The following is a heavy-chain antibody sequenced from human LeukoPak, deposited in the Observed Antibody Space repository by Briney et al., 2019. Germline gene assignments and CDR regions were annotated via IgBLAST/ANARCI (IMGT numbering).Heavy chain of an antibody. J-gene: IGHJ4*02. CDR3: TRENSSRYFDY. Sequence: ASVTVSCKASGYTLTSYDINWVRQATGQGLEWMGWMNPNSGRTGYAQNFQGRITITRNTSISTAYMELSSLRSEDTAVYYCTRENSSRYFDYWGQGTLVTVSS. CDR1: GYTLTSYD. D-gene: IGHD2-21*01. CDR2: MNPNSGRT. V-gene: IGHV1-8*01.